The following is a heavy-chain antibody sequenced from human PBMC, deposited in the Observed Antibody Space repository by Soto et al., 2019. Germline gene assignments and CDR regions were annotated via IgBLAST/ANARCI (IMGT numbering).Heavy chain of an antibody. CDR3: ARDHRIAAAGRYSKLDY. CDR2: ISAYNGNT. V-gene: IGHV1-18*01. CDR1: GYTFTSYG. Sequence: ASVKVSCKASGYTFTSYGISWVRQAPGQGLEWMGWISAYNGNTNYAQKLQGRVTMTTDTSTSAAYMELRSLRSDDTAVYYCARDHRIAAAGRYSKLDYWGQGTLVTVSA. D-gene: IGHD6-13*01. J-gene: IGHJ4*02.